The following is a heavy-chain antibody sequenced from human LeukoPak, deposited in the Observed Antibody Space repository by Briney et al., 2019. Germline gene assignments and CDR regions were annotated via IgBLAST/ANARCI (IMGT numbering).Heavy chain of an antibody. Sequence: PGGSLRLSCAASGFTFSSYAMSWVRQAPGKGLEWVSAISGSGGSTYYADSVKGRFTISRDNSKNTLYLQMNSLRAEDTAVYYCAKRGTVYSSGLDDFFYWGPGTPGTVSS. V-gene: IGHV3-23*01. D-gene: IGHD6-19*01. CDR2: ISGSGGST. CDR3: AKRGTVYSSGLDDFFY. J-gene: IGHJ4*02. CDR1: GFTFSSYA.